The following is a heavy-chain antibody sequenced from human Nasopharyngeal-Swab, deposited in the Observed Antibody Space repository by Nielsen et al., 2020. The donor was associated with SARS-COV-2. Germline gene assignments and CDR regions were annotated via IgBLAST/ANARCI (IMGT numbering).Heavy chain of an antibody. J-gene: IGHJ6*04. V-gene: IGHV4-59*01. D-gene: IGHD6-13*01. CDR1: GGSISSYY. CDR2: IYYSGST. CDR3: ARGGDAAGTYYYYYYDMDV. Sequence: ASLPRSGTGSGGSISSYYWSWIRQPPGKGPEWIGYIYYSGSTNYNTSLKRRVTISVDTSKNQFSLKLSSGTIADTAVDYCARGGDAAGTYYYYYYDMDVWGKGTTVTVSS.